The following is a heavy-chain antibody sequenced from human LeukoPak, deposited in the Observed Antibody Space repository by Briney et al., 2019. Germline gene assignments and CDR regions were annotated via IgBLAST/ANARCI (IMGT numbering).Heavy chain of an antibody. CDR1: GFTFSSYG. V-gene: IGHV3-23*01. J-gene: IGHJ4*02. CDR3: AKDLDVVLRYFDWLAPGGYFDY. CDR2: ISGSGGST. Sequence: PGGSLRLSCAASGFTFSSYGMSWVRQAPGKGLEWVSAISGSGGSTYYADSVKGRFTISRDNSKNTLYLQTNSLRAEDTAVYYCAKDLDVVLRYFDWLAPGGYFDYWGQGTLDTVSS. D-gene: IGHD3-9*01.